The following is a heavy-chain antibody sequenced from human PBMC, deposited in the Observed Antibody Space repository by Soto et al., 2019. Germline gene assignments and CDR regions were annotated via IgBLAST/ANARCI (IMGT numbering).Heavy chain of an antibody. V-gene: IGHV1-18*01. J-gene: IGHJ3*02. CDR1: GYTFTSYG. Sequence: SSVKVSCKASGYTFTSYGISWVRQAPGQGLEWMGWISAYNGNTNYAQKLQGRVTMTTDTSTSTAYMELRSLRSDDTAVYYCARVYLGPVWAMGAFDIWGQGTMVTVSS. D-gene: IGHD3-16*01. CDR3: ARVYLGPVWAMGAFDI. CDR2: ISAYNGNT.